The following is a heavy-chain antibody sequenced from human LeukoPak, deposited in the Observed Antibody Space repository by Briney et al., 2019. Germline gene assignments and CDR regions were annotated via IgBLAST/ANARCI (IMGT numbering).Heavy chain of an antibody. V-gene: IGHV3-23*01. Sequence: GGSLRLSCAASGFTFSTYAMTWVRQAPGKGLEWVSGISAGGDRTYYADSVKGRFTISRDNSKNTLYLQMNSLRAEDTAEYYCARSTVGTSCCTAVDYWGQGTLVTVS. CDR1: GFTFSTYA. J-gene: IGHJ4*02. CDR3: ARSTVGTSCCTAVDY. D-gene: IGHD1-26*01. CDR2: ISAGGDRT.